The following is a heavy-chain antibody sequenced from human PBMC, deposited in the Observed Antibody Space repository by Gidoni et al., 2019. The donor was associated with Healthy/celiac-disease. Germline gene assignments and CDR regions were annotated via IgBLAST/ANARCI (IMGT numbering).Heavy chain of an antibody. CDR1: GFPFSDYY. V-gene: IGHV3-11*01. CDR3: ARDIIVGATRKFAFDI. CDR2: ISSSGSTI. Sequence: QVQLVESGGGLVKPGGSLRLSCAASGFPFSDYYMSWIRPAPGKGLEWVASISSSGSTIYYADSVKGRFTISRYNAKNSLYLQMNSLRAEDTAVYYCARDIIVGATRKFAFDIWGQGTMVTVSS. J-gene: IGHJ3*02. D-gene: IGHD1-26*01.